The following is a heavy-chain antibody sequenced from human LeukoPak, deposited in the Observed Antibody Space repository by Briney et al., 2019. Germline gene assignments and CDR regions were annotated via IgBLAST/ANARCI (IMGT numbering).Heavy chain of an antibody. CDR3: ARGPIQLWIHNAMDV. J-gene: IGHJ6*02. V-gene: IGHV3-49*04. Sequence: HPGGSLRLSCTGSGFTFGDHAMSWVRQAPGKGLEWVGFIRSKAYRGTTEYAASVKGRFTISRDDSASIAYLQMNSLRTEDTAAYYCARGPIQLWIHNAMDVWGQGTTVTVSS. D-gene: IGHD5-18*01. CDR1: GFTFGDHA. CDR2: IRSKAYRGTT.